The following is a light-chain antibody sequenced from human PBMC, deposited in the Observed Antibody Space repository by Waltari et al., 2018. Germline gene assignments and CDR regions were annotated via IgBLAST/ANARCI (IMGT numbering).Light chain of an antibody. V-gene: IGKV1-6*01. CDR1: QDIRND. Sequence: AVQMTQSPSSLSGSVGDSVTITCRTSQDIRNDLGWYQYKSGRAPKLLIFATSTLQRGVPSRFSGSGSGTGFALTISSLQPEDSATYYCLQQSNYPWTFGQGTKVEI. J-gene: IGKJ1*01. CDR2: ATS. CDR3: LQQSNYPWT.